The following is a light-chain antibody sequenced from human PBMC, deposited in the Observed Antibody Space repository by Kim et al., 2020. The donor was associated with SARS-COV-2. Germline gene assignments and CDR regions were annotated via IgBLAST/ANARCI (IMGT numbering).Light chain of an antibody. V-gene: IGLV3-1*01. CDR1: KLGDRH. J-gene: IGLJ1*01. CDR2: EDI. Sequence: SPGQTPIITCSGNKLGDRHACWYQQRPGQSPVLVIYEDIKRPSGIPERFSGSNSGNTATLTIRGTQAMDEADYYCQTWDSGTPYVFGPGTKVTVL. CDR3: QTWDSGTPYV.